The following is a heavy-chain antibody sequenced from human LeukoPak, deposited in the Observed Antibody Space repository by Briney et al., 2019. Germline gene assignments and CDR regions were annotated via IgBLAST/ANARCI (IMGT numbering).Heavy chain of an antibody. CDR3: VPLNYGGKDY. CDR1: GFTFSSYW. CDR2: INSDGSST. D-gene: IGHD4-23*01. V-gene: IGHV3-74*01. Sequence: GGSLRLSCAASGFTFSSYWMHWVRQAPGKGLVRVSRINSDGSSTSYADSVKGRFTISRDNAKNTLYLQMNSLRAEDTAVYYCVPLNYGGKDYWGQGTLVTVSS. J-gene: IGHJ4*02.